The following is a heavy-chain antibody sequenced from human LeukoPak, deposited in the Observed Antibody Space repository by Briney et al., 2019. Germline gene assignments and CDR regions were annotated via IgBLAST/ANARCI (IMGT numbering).Heavy chain of an antibody. Sequence: ASVKVSCKVSGYTFSSYGISWVRRALGQGLEWMGSISPYNGNTKYAEGLQGRVIMTADTSTGTVYMELRSLRSDDTAVFYCARDHYDFVWGSYRPYFDYWGQGTLVTVSS. J-gene: IGHJ4*02. D-gene: IGHD3-16*02. V-gene: IGHV1-18*04. CDR2: ISPYNGNT. CDR1: GYTFSSYG. CDR3: ARDHYDFVWGSYRPYFDY.